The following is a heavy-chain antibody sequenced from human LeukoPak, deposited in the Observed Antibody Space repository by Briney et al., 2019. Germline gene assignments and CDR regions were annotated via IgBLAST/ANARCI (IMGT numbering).Heavy chain of an antibody. J-gene: IGHJ4*02. D-gene: IGHD2-15*01. Sequence: PGGSLRLSCAASGFTFSSYEMNWVRQAPGKGLEWVSYISSSGSTIYYADSVKGRLTISRDNAKNSLYLQMNSLRAEDTAVYYCARGSPSGQYDYWGQGTLVTVSS. CDR1: GFTFSSYE. CDR2: ISSSGSTI. V-gene: IGHV3-48*03. CDR3: ARGSPSGQYDY.